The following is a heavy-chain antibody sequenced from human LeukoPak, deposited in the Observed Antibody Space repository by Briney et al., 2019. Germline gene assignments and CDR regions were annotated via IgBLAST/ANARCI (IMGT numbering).Heavy chain of an antibody. V-gene: IGHV1-69*05. D-gene: IGHD3-22*01. CDR1: GGTFSSYA. J-gene: IGHJ4*02. CDR3: ARDYRDSSGYDY. CDR2: IIPIFGTA. Sequence: SVKVSCKASGGTFSSYAIGWVRQAPGQGLEWMGGIIPIFGTANYAQKFQGRVTITTDESTSTAYMELSSLRSEDTAVYYCARDYRDSSGYDYWGQGTLVTVSS.